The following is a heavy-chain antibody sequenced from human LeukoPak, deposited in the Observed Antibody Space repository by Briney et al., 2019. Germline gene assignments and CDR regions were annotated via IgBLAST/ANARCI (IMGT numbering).Heavy chain of an antibody. V-gene: IGHV1-2*02. CDR3: ARALAITMVRGVSY. D-gene: IGHD3-10*01. J-gene: IGHJ4*02. CDR2: INPNSGGT. Sequence: ASVKVSCKASGYTSTGYYMHWVRQAPGQGLEWMGWINPNSGGTNYAQKFQGRVTMTRDTSISTAYMELSRLRSDDTAVYYCARALAITMVRGVSYWGQGTLVTVSS. CDR1: GYTSTGYY.